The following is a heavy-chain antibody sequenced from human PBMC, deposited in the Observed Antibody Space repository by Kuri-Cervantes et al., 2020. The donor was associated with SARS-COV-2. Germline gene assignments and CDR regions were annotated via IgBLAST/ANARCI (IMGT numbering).Heavy chain of an antibody. V-gene: IGHV4-38-2*01. CDR3: ARQGGYSSSSLDY. D-gene: IGHD6-6*01. CDR2: IYHSGST. Sequence: SETLSLTCAVSGYSISSGYYWGWIRQPPGKGLEWIGSIYHSGSTYYNPSLKSRVTISVDTSTNQFSLKLSSVTAADTAVYYCARQGGYSSSSLDYWGQGTLVTVSS. J-gene: IGHJ4*02. CDR1: GYSISSGYY.